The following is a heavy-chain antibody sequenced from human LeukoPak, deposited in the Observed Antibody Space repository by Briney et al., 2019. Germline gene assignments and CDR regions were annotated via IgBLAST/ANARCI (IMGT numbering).Heavy chain of an antibody. D-gene: IGHD5-18*01. CDR3: ARRANTAPPYYFDF. Sequence: SETPSLTCTVSDDSINNYYLNWIRQPPGKGLEWIGYIHYSGSANYNPSLKSRVTISLDTSKNQFSLNLMSATAADTAVYYCARRANTAPPYYFDFWGQGTLVTVSS. V-gene: IGHV4-59*01. J-gene: IGHJ4*02. CDR2: IHYSGSA. CDR1: DDSINNYY.